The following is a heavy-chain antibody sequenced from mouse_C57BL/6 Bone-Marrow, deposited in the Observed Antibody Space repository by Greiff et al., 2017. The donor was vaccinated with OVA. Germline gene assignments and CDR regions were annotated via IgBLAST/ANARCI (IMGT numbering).Heavy chain of an antibody. CDR3: ARHGDDGYYSYYAMDY. CDR2: FYPGSGSI. V-gene: IGHV1-62-2*01. D-gene: IGHD2-3*01. Sequence: QVHVKQSGAELVKPGASVKLSCKASGYTFTDYTIHWVKQRSGQGLEWIGWFYPGSGSIKYNEKFKDKATLTADKSSSTGYMELSRLTSEDSAVYFCARHGDDGYYSYYAMDYWGQGTSVTVSS. CDR1: GYTFTDYT. J-gene: IGHJ4*01.